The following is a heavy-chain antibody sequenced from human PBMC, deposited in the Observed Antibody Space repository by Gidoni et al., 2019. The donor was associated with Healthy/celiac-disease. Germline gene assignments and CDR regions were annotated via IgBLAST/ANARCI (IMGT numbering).Heavy chain of an antibody. Sequence: EVQLLESGGGLVQPGGSLRLSCAAAGFTFSSYAMSWVRPAPGKGLEWVSAISGSGGSTYYADSVKGRFTISRDNSKNTLYLQMNSLRAEDTAVYYCAKHPPYDFWSGYYFGELAANFDYWGQGTLVTVSS. CDR2: ISGSGGST. V-gene: IGHV3-23*01. J-gene: IGHJ4*02. D-gene: IGHD3-3*01. CDR1: GFTFSSYA. CDR3: AKHPPYDFWSGYYFGELAANFDY.